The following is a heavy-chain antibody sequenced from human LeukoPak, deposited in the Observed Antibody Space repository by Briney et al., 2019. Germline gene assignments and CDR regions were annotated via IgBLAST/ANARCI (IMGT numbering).Heavy chain of an antibody. Sequence: GGSLRLSCAASGFTFSSHSMNWVRQAPGKGLEWVSYISSSSSTIYYADPVKGRFTISRDNAKNSLYLQMNSLRAEDTAVYYCARDSPLRSLDYWGQGTLVTVSS. J-gene: IGHJ4*02. D-gene: IGHD4-17*01. CDR1: GFTFSSHS. CDR3: ARDSPLRSLDY. CDR2: ISSSSSTI. V-gene: IGHV3-48*01.